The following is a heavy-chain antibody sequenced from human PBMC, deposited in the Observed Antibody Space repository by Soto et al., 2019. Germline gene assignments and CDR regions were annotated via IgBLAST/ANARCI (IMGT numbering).Heavy chain of an antibody. Sequence: QVQLVQTGAEVRKPGASVKVSCKASGYTFTSYGISWVRQAPGQGLEWMGGINAFNGNTDYIQKFQGRVTMTTDTSTSTAYMELRSLKSDDTAVYYCARDAGESILSIRGARYKYYGMDVWGQGTTVTVSS. J-gene: IGHJ6*02. CDR3: ARDAGESILSIRGARYKYYGMDV. CDR2: INAFNGNT. V-gene: IGHV1-18*01. D-gene: IGHD1-26*01. CDR1: GYTFTSYG.